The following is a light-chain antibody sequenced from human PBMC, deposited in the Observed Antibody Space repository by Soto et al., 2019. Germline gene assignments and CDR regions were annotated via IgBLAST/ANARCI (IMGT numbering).Light chain of an antibody. J-gene: IGKJ5*01. CDR2: GAS. V-gene: IGKV3-20*01. CDR1: QSVSSSY. Sequence: EIVLTQSPGTLSLSPGERATLSCRASQSVSSSYLAWYQQKPGQAPRLIISGASSRATGIPDRFSGSESGTDFPLTISRLEPEDFAVYYCQQYGNSLSITFGQGTRLEIK. CDR3: QQYGNSLSIT.